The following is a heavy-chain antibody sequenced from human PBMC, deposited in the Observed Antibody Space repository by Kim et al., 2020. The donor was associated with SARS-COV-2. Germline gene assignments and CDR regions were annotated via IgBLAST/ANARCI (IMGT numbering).Heavy chain of an antibody. Sequence: GGSLRLSCAASGFTVRNYYMNWVRQAPGKGLEWVSVICSEGDTYAAESAMGVFARSTSACEDTVFLEKMSMTSDDTDDDYGAKSSRLVATHWGAWDI. CDR1: GFTVRNYY. CDR2: ICSEGDT. D-gene: IGHD2-15*01. CDR3: AKSSRLVATHWGAWDI. J-gene: IGHJ3*02. V-gene: IGHV3-53*01.